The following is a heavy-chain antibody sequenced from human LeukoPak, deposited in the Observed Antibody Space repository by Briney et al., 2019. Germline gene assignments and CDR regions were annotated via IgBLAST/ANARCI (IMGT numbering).Heavy chain of an antibody. CDR3: AKASLGGDFDY. CDR2: ISWNSGSI. J-gene: IGHJ4*02. D-gene: IGHD3-16*01. Sequence: GGSLRLSCAASGFTFDDYAMHWVRQAPGKGLEWVSGISWNSGSIGYADSVKGRFTVSRDNAKNSLYLQMNSLRAEDTALYYCAKASLGGDFDYWGQGTLVTVSS. CDR1: GFTFDDYA. V-gene: IGHV3-9*01.